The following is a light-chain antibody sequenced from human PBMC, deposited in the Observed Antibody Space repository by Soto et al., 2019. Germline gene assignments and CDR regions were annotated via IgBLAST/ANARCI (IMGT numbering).Light chain of an antibody. J-gene: IGKJ2*01. V-gene: IGKV3-15*01. CDR3: QQYNDWPQT. CDR2: GAS. Sequence: EIVMTQPPATLSVSPGQRATLSCRASQSVRSNLAWYQQSAGQAPRLLLYGASNRAAGIPARFSGSGSGTEFTLTISSLQSEDSAVYYCQQYNDWPQTFGQGTNREIK. CDR1: QSVRSN.